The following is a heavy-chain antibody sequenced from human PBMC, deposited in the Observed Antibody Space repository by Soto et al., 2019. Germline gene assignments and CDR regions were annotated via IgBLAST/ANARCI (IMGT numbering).Heavy chain of an antibody. Sequence: QITLNESGPTVVRPTETLTLTCRFPGFSLTTSGVGVGWIRQSPGKAPEWLALIYWDDDKRYSASLKSRLTITKDTSKHQVVLTVSDLDPTDTATYYCAHRVLRTVFGLVTTTAIYFDFWGQGTPVAVSS. CDR1: GFSLTTSGVG. CDR3: AHRVLRTVFGLVTTTAIYFDF. CDR2: IYWDDDK. V-gene: IGHV2-5*02. D-gene: IGHD3-3*01. J-gene: IGHJ4*02.